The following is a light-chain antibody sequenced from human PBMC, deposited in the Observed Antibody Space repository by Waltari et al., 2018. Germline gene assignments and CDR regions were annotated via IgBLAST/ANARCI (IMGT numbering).Light chain of an antibody. CDR1: QSLVHSYGNTY. CDR2: KVS. CDR3: MQSTQFRT. V-gene: IGKV2-24*01. J-gene: IGKJ4*01. Sequence: EIVMTQTPLSSPVTLGQPASISCRSSQSLVHSYGNTYLIWLHQRPGQPPRLLIYKVSNRVSGVPDRVSGSGAGTDFTLKISRVTAEDVGIYYCMQSTQFRTFGGGTRVEIK.